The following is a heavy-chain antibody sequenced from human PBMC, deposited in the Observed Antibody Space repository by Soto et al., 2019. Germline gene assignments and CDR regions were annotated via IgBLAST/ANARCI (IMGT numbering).Heavy chain of an antibody. Sequence: GGSLRLSCVASGFTFSDSWMIWVRQAPGKGLEWVARILSETDGGTIDHAAPVEDRFTISRDDSKNMLYLQMNSLKTEDTAVYFCTTYDYIWGTYRHRWAYWGQGTLVTVSS. CDR3: TTYDYIWGTYRHRWAY. V-gene: IGHV3-15*01. D-gene: IGHD3-16*02. J-gene: IGHJ4*02. CDR2: ILSETDGGTI. CDR1: GFTFSDSW.